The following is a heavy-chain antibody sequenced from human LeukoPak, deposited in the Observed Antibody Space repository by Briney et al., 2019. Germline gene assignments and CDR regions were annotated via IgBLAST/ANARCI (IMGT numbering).Heavy chain of an antibody. CDR2: ISSSSSIK. V-gene: IGHV3-48*01. J-gene: IGHJ6*04. Sequence: GGSLRLSCAASGFTLSSYSMNWVRQAPGGGLEWVSYISSSSSIKYYADSVKGRFTISRENAKNSLFLQMNSLRAEDTAVYYCAELGITMIGGVWGKGTTVTISS. D-gene: IGHD3-10*02. CDR1: GFTLSSYS. CDR3: AELGITMIGGV.